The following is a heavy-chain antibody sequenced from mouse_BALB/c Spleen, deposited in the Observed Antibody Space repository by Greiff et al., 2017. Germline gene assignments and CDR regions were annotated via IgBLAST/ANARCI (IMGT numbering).Heavy chain of an antibody. CDR1: GFTFSSYA. Sequence: EVMLVESGGGLVKPGGSLKLSCAASGFTFSSYAMSWVRQSPEKRLEWVAEISSGGSYTYYPDTVTGRFTISRDNAKNTLYLEMSSLRSEDTAMYYCASPNWDVRAYWGQGTLVTVSA. D-gene: IGHD4-1*01. V-gene: IGHV5-9-4*01. CDR2: ISSGGSYT. J-gene: IGHJ3*01. CDR3: ASPNWDVRAY.